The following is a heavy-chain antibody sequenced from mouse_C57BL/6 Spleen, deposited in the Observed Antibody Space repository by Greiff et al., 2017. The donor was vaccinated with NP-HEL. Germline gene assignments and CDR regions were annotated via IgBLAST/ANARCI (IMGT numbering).Heavy chain of an antibody. V-gene: IGHV1-64*01. D-gene: IGHD4-1*01. Sequence: QVQLKQSGAELVKPGASVKLSCKASGYTFTSYWMHWVKQRPGQGLEWIGMIHPNSGSTNYNEKFKSKATLTVDKSSSTAYMQLSSLTSEDSAVYYCARDWDGYFDVWGTGTTVTVSS. CDR3: ARDWDGYFDV. CDR1: GYTFTSYW. CDR2: IHPNSGST. J-gene: IGHJ1*03.